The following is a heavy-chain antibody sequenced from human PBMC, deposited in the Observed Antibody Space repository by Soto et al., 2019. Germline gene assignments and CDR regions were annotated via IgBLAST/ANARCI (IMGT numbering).Heavy chain of an antibody. D-gene: IGHD3-22*01. Sequence: QVQLQESGPGLVKPSQTLSLTCTVSGGSISSGGYYWSWIRQHPGKGLEWIGYIYYSGSTYYNPSLKSRVTISVDTSKNQFSLQLSSVTAADTAVYYCARGDYYDSSGYYSLTIDYWGQGTLVTVSS. CDR1: GGSISSGGYY. CDR3: ARGDYYDSSGYYSLTIDY. V-gene: IGHV4-31*03. J-gene: IGHJ4*02. CDR2: IYYSGST.